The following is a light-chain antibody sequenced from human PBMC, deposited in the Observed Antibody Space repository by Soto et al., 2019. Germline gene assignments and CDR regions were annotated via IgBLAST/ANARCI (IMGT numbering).Light chain of an antibody. CDR1: SNDVGGFNF. Sequence: QSALTQPASVSGSPGQSITISCTGTSNDVGGFNFVSWYQQHPGKAPKLVISEVTNRPSGVSARFSGSKSGNTASLTISGLQDEDEDDYYCSSYIASSHGVVFGGGTKLTVL. CDR2: EVT. CDR3: SSYIASSHGVV. V-gene: IGLV2-14*01. J-gene: IGLJ2*01.